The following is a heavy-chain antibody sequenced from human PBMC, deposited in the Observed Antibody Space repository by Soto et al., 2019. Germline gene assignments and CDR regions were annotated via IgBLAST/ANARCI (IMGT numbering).Heavy chain of an antibody. CDR2: ISAYNGNT. V-gene: IGHV1-18*01. Sequence: ASVKVSCKASGYTFTSYGISWVRQAPGQGLEWMGWISAYNGNTNYAQKLQGRVTMTTDTSTSTAYMELRSLRSDDTAVYYCARVSKGSGWYYYSFDPRGQGTLVTVSS. CDR3: ARVSKGSGWYYYSFDP. CDR1: GYTFTSYG. J-gene: IGHJ5*02. D-gene: IGHD6-19*01.